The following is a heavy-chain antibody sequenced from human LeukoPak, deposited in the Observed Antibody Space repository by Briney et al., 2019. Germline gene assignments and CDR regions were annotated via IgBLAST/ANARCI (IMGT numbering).Heavy chain of an antibody. CDR1: GDSVSSNTAA. V-gene: IGHV6-1*01. CDR2: TYYRSKWFR. D-gene: IGHD4-11*01. CDR3: ARKGTVTTPFDY. Sequence: SQTLSLTCAISGDSVSSNTAAWNWIRQSPSRGLEWLGRTYYRSKWFRDYAVSVKSRLTIDADTSKNQFSLQLNSVTPEDTAVYYCARKGTVTTPFDYWGQGILVTVSS. J-gene: IGHJ4*02.